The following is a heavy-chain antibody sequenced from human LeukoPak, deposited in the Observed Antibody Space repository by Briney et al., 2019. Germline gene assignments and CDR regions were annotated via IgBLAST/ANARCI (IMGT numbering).Heavy chain of an antibody. Sequence: GGSLRLSCAASRFSFSNYAMHWVRQDSGRGLEWLAVISHDGINTYYADSVKGRFTISRDNSKNTLYLQLNSLRAEDTAVYYCAKDGARRLIVGATGRAYFDYWGQGTLVTVSS. V-gene: IGHV3-30*18. J-gene: IGHJ4*02. D-gene: IGHD1-26*01. CDR1: RFSFSNYA. CDR3: AKDGARRLIVGATGRAYFDY. CDR2: ISHDGINT.